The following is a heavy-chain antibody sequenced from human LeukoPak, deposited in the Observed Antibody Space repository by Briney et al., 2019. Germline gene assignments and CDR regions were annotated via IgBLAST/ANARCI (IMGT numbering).Heavy chain of an antibody. CDR1: GFTFSSYW. CDR2: IKQDGSEK. CDR3: ARAVVVPAATKYYYYGMDV. J-gene: IGHJ6*02. D-gene: IGHD2-2*01. Sequence: GGSLRLSCAASGFTFSSYWMTWVRQAPGKGLEWVANIKQDGSEKYYVDSVKGRFTISRDNTKNSLYLQMNSLRAEDTAVYYCARAVVVPAATKYYYYGMDVWGQGTTVTVSS. V-gene: IGHV3-7*04.